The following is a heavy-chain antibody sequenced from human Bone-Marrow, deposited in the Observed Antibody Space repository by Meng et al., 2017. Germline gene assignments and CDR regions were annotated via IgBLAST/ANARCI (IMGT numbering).Heavy chain of an antibody. V-gene: IGHV4-34*01. J-gene: IGHJ3*02. CDR3: ARNHYYDSSGGITDAFDI. D-gene: IGHD3-22*01. Sequence: SETLSLTCAVYGGSFSGYYWSWIRQPPGKGLEWIGEINHSGSTNYNQPLKSRVTISVDTSKNQFSLKLRSVTAADTAVYYCARNHYYDSSGGITDAFDIWGQGTMVTVSS. CDR2: INHSGST. CDR1: GGSFSGYY.